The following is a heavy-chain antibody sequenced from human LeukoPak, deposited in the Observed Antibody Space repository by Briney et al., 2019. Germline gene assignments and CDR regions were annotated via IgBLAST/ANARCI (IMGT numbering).Heavy chain of an antibody. D-gene: IGHD5-18*01. CDR2: INPNSGAT. V-gene: IGHV1-2*02. Sequence: ASVKVSCTPSGYTFIGYYMHWVRQAPGQGLEWMGWINPNSGATNYAQKFQGRVTMTRDTSISTAYMELTSLRSDDTAVYYRARDGYFGFTYSWHSDYWGQGALVTVSS. CDR3: ARDGYFGFTYSWHSDY. CDR1: GYTFIGYY. J-gene: IGHJ4*02.